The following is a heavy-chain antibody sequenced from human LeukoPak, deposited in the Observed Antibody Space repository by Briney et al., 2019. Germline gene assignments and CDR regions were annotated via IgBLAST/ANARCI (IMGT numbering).Heavy chain of an antibody. J-gene: IGHJ4*02. CDR2: IYSGGST. D-gene: IGHD6-13*01. Sequence: PGGSLRLSCAASGFTVSSNYMSWVRQAPGKGLEWVSVIYSGGSTYYSDSVKGRFTISRDNSKNTLYLQMNSLRAEDTAVYYCARETYSSSWYWGQGTLGTVSA. V-gene: IGHV3-66*01. CDR3: ARETYSSSWY. CDR1: GFTVSSNY.